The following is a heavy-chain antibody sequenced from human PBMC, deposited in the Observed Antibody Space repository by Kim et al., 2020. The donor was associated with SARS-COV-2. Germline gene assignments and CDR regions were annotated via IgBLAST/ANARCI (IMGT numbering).Heavy chain of an antibody. J-gene: IGHJ4*02. V-gene: IGHV4-31*03. CDR1: GGSISSGGYY. CDR2: IYYSGTT. CDR3: ASTRSTSPPHYFDY. Sequence: SETLSLTCSVSGGSISSGGYYWSWIRQLPGKGLEWIGYIYYSGTTYHNPSLKSRVTISVDTSKNQFSLKLNSVTAADTAVYYCASTRSTSPPHYFDYWGQGTLVTVSS. D-gene: IGHD6-6*01.